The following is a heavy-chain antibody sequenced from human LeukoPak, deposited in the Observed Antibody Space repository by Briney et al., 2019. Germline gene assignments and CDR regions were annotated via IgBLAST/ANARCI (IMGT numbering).Heavy chain of an antibody. CDR3: AKALQRTPIDY. J-gene: IGHJ4*02. CDR2: IYYSGST. D-gene: IGHD1-1*01. V-gene: IGHV4-39*07. CDR1: GITFSTHAM. Sequence: PGGSLRLSCAASGITFSTHAMTWVRQPPGKGLEWIGSIYYSGSTYYNPSLKSRVTVSVDTSKNQFSLKLSSVTAADTAVYYCAKALQRTPIDYWGQGTLVTVSS.